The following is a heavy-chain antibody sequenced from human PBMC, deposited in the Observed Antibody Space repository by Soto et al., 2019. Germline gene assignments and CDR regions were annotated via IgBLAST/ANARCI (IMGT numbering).Heavy chain of an antibody. Sequence: EVQLVESGGDSVKPGGSLRLSCVVSGFTFNNAWMSWVRQAPGKGLEWVGRIKSKTDGGTTDYAAPVKGRFTISRDDSKSILYLQMNSLKTEDTGVYYCTSDRNYHYGMDGWGQGTTVTVSS. V-gene: IGHV3-15*01. CDR1: GFTFNNAW. J-gene: IGHJ6*02. CDR2: IKSKTDGGTT. CDR3: TSDRNYHYGMDG.